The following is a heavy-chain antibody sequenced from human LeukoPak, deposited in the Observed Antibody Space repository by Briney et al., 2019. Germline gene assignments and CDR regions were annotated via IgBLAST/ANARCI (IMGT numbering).Heavy chain of an antibody. CDR1: GFTFSSYG. CDR2: IRYDGSNK. V-gene: IGHV3-30*02. D-gene: IGHD6-19*01. Sequence: PGGSLRLSCAASGFTFSSYGMHWVRQAPGKGLEWVALIRYDGSNKYYADSVKGRFTISRDNSKNTLYLQMNSLRAEDTAVYYCAKDQGYSSGCPGVWGQGTLVTVSS. CDR3: AKDQGYSSGCPGV. J-gene: IGHJ4*02.